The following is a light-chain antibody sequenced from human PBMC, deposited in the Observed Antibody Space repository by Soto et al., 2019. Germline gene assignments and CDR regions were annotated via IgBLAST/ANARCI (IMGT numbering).Light chain of an antibody. CDR3: QQSYSSPWT. V-gene: IGKV1-39*01. Sequence: DIQMTQSPSSLSASVGDSVTITCRASQNIRNYLNWYQQKPGRAPKILIYAASSLQSGVPSRFSGGGSGTDFTLTITSLQPEDFATYYCQQSYSSPWTFGQGTKVEIK. J-gene: IGKJ1*01. CDR2: AAS. CDR1: QNIRNY.